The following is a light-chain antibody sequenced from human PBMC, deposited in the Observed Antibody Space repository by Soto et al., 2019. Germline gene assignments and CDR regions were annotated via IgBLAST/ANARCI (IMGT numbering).Light chain of an antibody. Sequence: QSVLTQPPSASGTPGQRVTISCSGSSSNIGSNTVNWYQQLPGTAPKLLIYSNNHRPSGVPDRCSGSKSGTSASLAISGLQYEDEADYYCAAWDDSLKGVFGTGTKLTVL. CDR3: AAWDDSLKGV. CDR1: SSNIGSNT. J-gene: IGLJ1*01. V-gene: IGLV1-44*01. CDR2: SNN.